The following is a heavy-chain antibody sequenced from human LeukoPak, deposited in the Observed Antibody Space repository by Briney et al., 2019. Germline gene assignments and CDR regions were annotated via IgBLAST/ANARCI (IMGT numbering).Heavy chain of an antibody. CDR1: GGSISSGGYY. D-gene: IGHD6-13*01. CDR3: ASEPRPGIAAAGTGG. J-gene: IGHJ4*02. Sequence: SQTLSLTCTVSGGSISSGGYYWSWIRQHPGKGLEWIGYIYYSGSTYYNPSLKSRVTISVDTSKNQFSLKLSSVTAADTAVYYCASEPRPGIAAAGTGGWGQGTLVTVSS. CDR2: IYYSGST. V-gene: IGHV4-31*03.